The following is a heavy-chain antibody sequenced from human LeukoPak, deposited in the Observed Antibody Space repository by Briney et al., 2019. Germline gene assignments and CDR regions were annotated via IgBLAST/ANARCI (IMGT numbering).Heavy chain of an antibody. V-gene: IGHV3-43D*04. J-gene: IGHJ6*04. Sequence: QAGGSLRLSCAASGFTFDDYAMHCVRQAPGKGLEWVSLISWDGGSTYYADSVKGRFTISRDNSKNSLYLQTNSLRAEDTALYYCAKDRRITMVRGVTRYYGMDVWGKGTKVTVSS. CDR3: AKDRRITMVRGVTRYYGMDV. D-gene: IGHD3-10*01. CDR2: ISWDGGST. CDR1: GFTFDDYA.